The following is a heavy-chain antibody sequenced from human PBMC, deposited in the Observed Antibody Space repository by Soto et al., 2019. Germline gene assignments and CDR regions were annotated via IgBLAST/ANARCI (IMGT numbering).Heavy chain of an antibody. CDR3: VQTTGWPGFDF. CDR2: IYGGGTT. Sequence: EVQLVESGGGLIQPGGSLRLSCAASGFAVSSKYMTWVRQAPGKGLEWVSVIYGGGTTYYADSVKGRFTISRDTSKNTLYLQMNSLGAEDTAVYSCVQTTGWPGFDFWGQGTLVTVSS. CDR1: GFAVSSKY. J-gene: IGHJ4*02. V-gene: IGHV3-53*01. D-gene: IGHD6-19*01.